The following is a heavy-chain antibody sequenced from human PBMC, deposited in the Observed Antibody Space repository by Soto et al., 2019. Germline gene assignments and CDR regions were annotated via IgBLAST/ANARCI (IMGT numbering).Heavy chain of an antibody. D-gene: IGHD3-22*01. J-gene: IGHJ4*02. CDR1: DSISTYY. V-gene: IGHV4-59*01. CDR3: ARDPVGVTHFDSSGYPDY. CDR2: IYYMGRT. Sequence: SETLSLTCTVDSISTYYWNWIRQSPGKGLEWIGYIYYMGRTNYNPSLRSRVTMSIDTSRNQFSLKLRSVTAADTAVYYCARDPVGVTHFDSSGYPDYWAQGTLVTVS.